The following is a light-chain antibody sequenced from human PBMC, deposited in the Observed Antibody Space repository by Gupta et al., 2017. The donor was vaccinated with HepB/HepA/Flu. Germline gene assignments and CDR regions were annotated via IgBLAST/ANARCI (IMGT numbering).Light chain of an antibody. CDR2: AAS. Sequence: DIQMTQSTSSLSASVGDRVTITCRASQSISSYLNWYQQKPGKAPELLIYAASTLQTGVPSRFSGSGSGTDFTLTVSSLQPEDFATYYCQETYDTPRTFGGGTKVEIK. CDR3: QETYDTPRT. J-gene: IGKJ4*01. CDR1: QSISSY. V-gene: IGKV1-39*01.